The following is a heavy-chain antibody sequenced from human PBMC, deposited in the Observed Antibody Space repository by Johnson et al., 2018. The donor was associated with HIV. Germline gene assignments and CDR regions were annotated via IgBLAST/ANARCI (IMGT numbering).Heavy chain of an antibody. CDR1: GFTFSSYD. V-gene: IGHV3-13*01. D-gene: IGHD3-10*01. Sequence: VQLVESGGGLVQRGGSLRFSCAASGFTFSSYDMHWVRQATGKGLEWVSGIGTAGDTYYPGSVKGRFTISRENAKNSLHLQMNSLRAEDTAVYYCAKDLGGSYGSGSYAWPQRGAFDIWGQGTMVTVSS. J-gene: IGHJ3*02. CDR3: AKDLGGSYGSGSYAWPQRGAFDI. CDR2: IGTAGDT.